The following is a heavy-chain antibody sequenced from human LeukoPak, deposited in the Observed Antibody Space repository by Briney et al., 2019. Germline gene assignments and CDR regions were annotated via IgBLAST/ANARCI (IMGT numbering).Heavy chain of an antibody. Sequence: ASVKVSCKASRATFSSYTISWVRQAPGQGLEWMGRIIPILGIANYAQKFQGRVTITADKSTSTAYMELSSLRSEDTAVYYCARGTYYDFWSSGFDYWGQGTLVTVSS. D-gene: IGHD3-3*01. CDR1: RATFSSYT. CDR2: IIPILGIA. J-gene: IGHJ4*02. V-gene: IGHV1-69*02. CDR3: ARGTYYDFWSSGFDY.